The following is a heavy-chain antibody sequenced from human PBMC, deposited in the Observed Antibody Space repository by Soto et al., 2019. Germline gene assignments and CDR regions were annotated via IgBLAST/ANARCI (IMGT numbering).Heavy chain of an antibody. V-gene: IGHV2-70*01. CDR1: GFSLSTSGMC. J-gene: IGHJ4*02. D-gene: IGHD1-26*01. CDR3: ARITMGATLYYFDC. Sequence: GPTLLNSTHSLTVTCSFSGFSLSTSGMCVSWIRHPPGKALEWLALIDWDDDKYYSTSLKTRLTISKDTSKKQVVLTMTNMDPVDTATYYCARITMGATLYYFDCWGQGTLATVSA. CDR2: IDWDDDK.